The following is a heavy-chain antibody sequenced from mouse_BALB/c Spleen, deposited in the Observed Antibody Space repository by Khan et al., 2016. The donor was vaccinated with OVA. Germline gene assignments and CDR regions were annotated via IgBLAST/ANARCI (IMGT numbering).Heavy chain of an antibody. CDR2: ISSGGSFT. V-gene: IGHV5-6*01. CDR3: ARQVIIYDGSYLPMDC. D-gene: IGHD2-3*01. CDR1: GFTFSTYG. Sequence: EVQLVESGGDLVRPGGSLKLSCAGSGFTFSTYGMSWVRQTPDKRLEWVATISSGGSFTYYPDSVKGRFTISRDNAKNTLYLQMSSLKSEDTAMYYCARQVIIYDGSYLPMDCWGQGTSVTVSS. J-gene: IGHJ4*01.